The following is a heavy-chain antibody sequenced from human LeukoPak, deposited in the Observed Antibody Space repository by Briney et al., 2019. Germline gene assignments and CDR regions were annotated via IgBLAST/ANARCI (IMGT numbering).Heavy chain of an antibody. Sequence: PGGSLRLSCSVSGLSFSRYPIHWDRQAPGKGLEYVSAISSNRGSTYYADSVKGRFTISRDNSKNTLYLQMSSLRGEDTAVYYCVKDQAGTTGNAFDIWGQGTMVTVSS. D-gene: IGHD1-1*01. V-gene: IGHV3-64D*06. CDR2: ISSNRGST. J-gene: IGHJ3*02. CDR3: VKDQAGTTGNAFDI. CDR1: GLSFSRYP.